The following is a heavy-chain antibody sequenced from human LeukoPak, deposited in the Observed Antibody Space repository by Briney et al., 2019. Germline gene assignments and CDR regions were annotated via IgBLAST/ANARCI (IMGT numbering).Heavy chain of an antibody. Sequence: GGSLRLSCAASGFTFSSYSMNWVRQAPGKGLEWVSSISSSSSYIYYADSVKGRFTISRDNAKNSLYLQMNSLRAEDTAVYYCARDVLDDIFTASSAFDIWGQGTMVTVSS. V-gene: IGHV3-21*01. CDR3: ARDVLDDIFTASSAFDI. J-gene: IGHJ3*02. CDR2: ISSSSSYI. D-gene: IGHD3-9*01. CDR1: GFTFSSYS.